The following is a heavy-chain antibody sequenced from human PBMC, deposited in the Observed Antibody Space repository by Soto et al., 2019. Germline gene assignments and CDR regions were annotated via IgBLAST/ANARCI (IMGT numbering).Heavy chain of an antibody. CDR3: AKGSSGWSPYRGRLFFYYYIDV. Sequence: QVQLQESGPGPVKPSETLSLTCSVSGSSISTSYWSWIRQPPGKGLEWIGYIFFSGSPNYNPSLKSRVTMALDTSKNQFSLRLTSATAADTAVYYCAKGSSGWSPYRGRLFFYYYIDVWGKGTTVTVSS. V-gene: IGHV4-59*01. J-gene: IGHJ6*03. CDR2: IFFSGSP. CDR1: GSSISTSY. D-gene: IGHD6-19*01.